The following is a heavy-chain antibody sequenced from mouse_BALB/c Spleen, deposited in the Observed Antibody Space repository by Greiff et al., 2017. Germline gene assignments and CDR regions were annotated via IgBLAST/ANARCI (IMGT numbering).Heavy chain of an antibody. CDR3: ARSYDGYYVNYFDY. J-gene: IGHJ2*01. CDR2: ISSGSSTI. V-gene: IGHV5-17*02. D-gene: IGHD2-3*01. Sequence: EVKLVESGGGLVQPGGSRKLSCAASGFTFSSFGMHWVRQAPEKGLEWVAYISSGSSTIYYADTVKGRFTISRDNPKNTLFLQMTSLRSEDTAMYYCARSYDGYYVNYFDYWGQGTTLTVSS. CDR1: GFTFSSFG.